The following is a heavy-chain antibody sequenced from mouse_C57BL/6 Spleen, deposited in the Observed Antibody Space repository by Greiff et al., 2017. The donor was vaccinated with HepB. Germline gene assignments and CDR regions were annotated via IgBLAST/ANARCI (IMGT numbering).Heavy chain of an antibody. CDR3: ARWVVTWDYYAMDY. CDR1: GYTFTDYN. D-gene: IGHD2-3*01. J-gene: IGHJ4*01. Sequence: VQLQQSGPELVKPGASVKMSCKASGYTFTDYNMHWVKQSHGKSLEWIGYINPNNGGTSYNQKFKGKATLTVNKSSSTAYMELRSLTSEDSAVYYCARWVVTWDYYAMDYWGQGTSVTVSS. V-gene: IGHV1-22*01. CDR2: INPNNGGT.